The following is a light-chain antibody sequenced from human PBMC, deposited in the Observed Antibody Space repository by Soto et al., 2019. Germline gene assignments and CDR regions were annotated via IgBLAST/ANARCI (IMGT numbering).Light chain of an antibody. CDR1: QDISNY. J-gene: IGKJ5*01. V-gene: IGKV1-33*01. CDR3: QQYDNLLCT. CDR2: DAS. Sequence: DIQMTQSPSSLSASVGDRVTITWQASQDISNYLNWYQQKPGKAPKLLIYDASNLETGVPSRFSGSGSGTDFTFTISSLQPEDIATYYCQQYDNLLCTFGQGTRLEI.